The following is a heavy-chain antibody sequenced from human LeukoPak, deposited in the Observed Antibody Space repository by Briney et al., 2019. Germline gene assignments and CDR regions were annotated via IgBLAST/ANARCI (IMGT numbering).Heavy chain of an antibody. CDR2: ISSSNDYI. CDR1: GFTFSSYS. V-gene: IGHV3-21*01. D-gene: IGHD6-13*01. Sequence: PGGSLRLSCAASGFTFSSYSMNWVRQAPGKGLEWVSSISSSNDYIYYADSVKGRFTISRDNAKNSLYLQMNSLRAEDTAVYYCARVAVAAAGTDYWGQGTLVTVSS. J-gene: IGHJ4*02. CDR3: ARVAVAAAGTDY.